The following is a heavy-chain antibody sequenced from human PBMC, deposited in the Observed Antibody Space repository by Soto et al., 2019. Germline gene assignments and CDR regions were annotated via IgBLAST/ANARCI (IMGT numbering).Heavy chain of an antibody. CDR2: ISYDGSNK. V-gene: IGHV3-30*18. D-gene: IGHD6-13*01. J-gene: IGHJ4*02. CDR3: AKEGYCSSSGIGY. Sequence: QVQLVESGGGVVQPGRSLSLSCTASGFTFSSYGMHWVRQAPGKGLEWVAVISYDGSNKYYAASVKDRFTISRENSKNTLYLQMNSLRAEDTAVYYCAKEGYCSSSGIGYWGQGTLVTVVS. CDR1: GFTFSSYG.